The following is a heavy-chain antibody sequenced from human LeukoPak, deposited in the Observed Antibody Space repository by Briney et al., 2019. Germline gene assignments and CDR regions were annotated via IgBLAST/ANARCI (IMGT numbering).Heavy chain of an antibody. D-gene: IGHD3-22*01. J-gene: IGHJ3*02. V-gene: IGHV3-7*04. CDR2: IKQDGSEI. CDR3: ARGSSGSYLGAFDI. Sequence: GGSLRLSCAASGFTFISYRMTWVRQAPGKGLEWVANIKQDGSEIYYVDSVKGRFTISRDNAKNSLYLQMNSLRAEDTAVYYCARGSSGSYLGAFDIWGQGTMVTVSS. CDR1: GFTFISYR.